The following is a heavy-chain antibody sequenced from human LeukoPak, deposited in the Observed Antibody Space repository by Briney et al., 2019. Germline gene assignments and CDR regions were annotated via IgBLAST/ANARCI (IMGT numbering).Heavy chain of an antibody. Sequence: SGGSLRLSCAASGFTFSSYGMHWVRQAPGKGLEWVAFIRYDGSNKYYADSVKGRFTISRDNSKNTLYLQMNSLRAEDTAVYYCAKVSLPNSIRFWEDYFDYWGQGTLVTVSS. D-gene: IGHD3-3*01. V-gene: IGHV3-30*02. CDR3: AKVSLPNSIRFWEDYFDY. CDR1: GFTFSSYG. J-gene: IGHJ4*02. CDR2: IRYDGSNK.